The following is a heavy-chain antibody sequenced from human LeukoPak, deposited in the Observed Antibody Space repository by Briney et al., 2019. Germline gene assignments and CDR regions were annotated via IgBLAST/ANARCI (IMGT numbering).Heavy chain of an antibody. CDR1: GFSFSSYS. J-gene: IGHJ4*02. CDR3: AKMRLSLTMVRGAPVFDY. V-gene: IGHV3-21*04. CDR2: ISSIRSYI. Sequence: PGGSLRLSCAASGFSFSSYSLNWVRQAPGKGLEWVSSISSIRSYIYYGYSVKGRFTISRDNSKNTLYLQMNSLRAEDTAVYYCAKMRLSLTMVRGAPVFDYWGQGTLVTVSS. D-gene: IGHD3-10*01.